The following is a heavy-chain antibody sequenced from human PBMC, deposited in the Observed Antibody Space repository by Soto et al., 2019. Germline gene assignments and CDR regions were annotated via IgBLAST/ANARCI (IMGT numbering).Heavy chain of an antibody. CDR2: ISPYNGDT. Sequence: QVQLVQSGAEVQKPGASVKVSCKTSGYSFTSYGISWVRQAPGQGLEWMGWISPYNGDTYYAQDLQVSVTLTTDASTSTVYMELGSLRSDDTAVYDCARDQSLDRNYYYGIDVWGQGTSVTVSS. CDR1: GYSFTSYG. V-gene: IGHV1-18*01. J-gene: IGHJ6*02. CDR3: ARDQSLDRNYYYGIDV.